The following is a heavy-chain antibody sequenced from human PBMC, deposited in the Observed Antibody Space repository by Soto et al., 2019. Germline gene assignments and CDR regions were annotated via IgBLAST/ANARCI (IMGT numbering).Heavy chain of an antibody. J-gene: IGHJ6*02. V-gene: IGHV1-8*01. CDR3: ARGDIVGAHADGMDV. D-gene: IGHD1-26*01. CDR2: MNPNNGKT. CDR1: GYTFSSYD. Sequence: QVQLVQSGAEVKKPGASVKVSCKASGYTFSSYDINWVRQATGHGLEWMGRMNPNNGKTEYAQRFQGRVTMTRNTSINTAYMELSSLRPEDTAVYYCARGDIVGAHADGMDVWGQGTTVTVSS.